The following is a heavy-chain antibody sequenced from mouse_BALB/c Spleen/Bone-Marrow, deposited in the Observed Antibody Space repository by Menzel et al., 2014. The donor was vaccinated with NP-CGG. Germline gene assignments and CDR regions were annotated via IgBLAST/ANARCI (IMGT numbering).Heavy chain of an antibody. CDR3: ARGPWFAY. CDR2: IYPGDGDT. V-gene: IGHV1-80*01. J-gene: IGHJ3*01. Sequence: QVQLQQSGAELVRPGSSVKISCKASGYAFSSYWMNWVKPRPGQGLEWIGQIYPGDGDTNYNGKFKGKATLTADKSSSTAYMQLSSLTSEDSAVYFCARGPWFAYWGQGTLVTVSA. CDR1: GYAFSSYW.